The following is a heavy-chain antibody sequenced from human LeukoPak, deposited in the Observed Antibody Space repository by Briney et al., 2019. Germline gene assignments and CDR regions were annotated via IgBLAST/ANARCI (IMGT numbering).Heavy chain of an antibody. D-gene: IGHD3-9*01. CDR3: TRDLMDYDVSTGLHHYYMDV. V-gene: IGHV3-74*01. J-gene: IGHJ6*02. CDR1: GFTFSSYW. Sequence: GGSLRLSCVASGFTFSSYWMHWVRQDPRKGLVWVSRINGDGRNINYADSVRGRFSISRDNAKNTLFLQMNTLRVEDTAVYYCTRDLMDYDVSTGLHHYYMDVWGQGTTVTVSS. CDR2: INGDGRNI.